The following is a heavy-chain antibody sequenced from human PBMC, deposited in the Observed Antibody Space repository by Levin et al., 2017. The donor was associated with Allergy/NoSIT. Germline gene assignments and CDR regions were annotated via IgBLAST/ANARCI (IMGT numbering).Heavy chain of an antibody. V-gene: IGHV1-2*02. J-gene: IGHJ4*02. D-gene: IGHD5-12*01. CDR1: GYIFTGYY. Sequence: PGGSLRLSCKASGYIFTGYYMHWLRQAPGQGLEWMGWINPKSDGTNYAQKFQGRVTMTRDTSVSTAYMELSGLTSDDAAVYYCARVVNRPNSASDLRYMDYWGQGTLVTVSS. CDR3: ARVVNRPNSASDLRYMDY. CDR2: INPKSDGT.